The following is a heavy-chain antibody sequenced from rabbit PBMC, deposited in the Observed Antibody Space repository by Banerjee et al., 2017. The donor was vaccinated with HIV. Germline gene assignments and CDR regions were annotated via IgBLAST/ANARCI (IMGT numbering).Heavy chain of an antibody. V-gene: IGHV1S45*01. J-gene: IGHJ6*01. CDR1: GFYLSSRDW. D-gene: IGHD7-1*01. Sequence: QEQLEESGGDLVKPEGSLTLTCTASGFYLSSRDWICWVRQAPGKGLEWIACIATGSGSINYASWAKGRFTISKTSSTTVTLQMTSLTAADTATYFCAREGYGDGTGDHDLWGPGTLVTVS. CDR2: IATGSGSI. CDR3: AREGYGDGTGDHDL.